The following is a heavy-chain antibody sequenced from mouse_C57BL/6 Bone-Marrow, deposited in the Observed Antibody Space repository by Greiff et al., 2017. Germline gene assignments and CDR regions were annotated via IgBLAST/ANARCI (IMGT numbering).Heavy chain of an antibody. D-gene: IGHD2-5*01. CDR1: GYTFTDHT. CDR3: ARVAYYSNYGFAY. Sequence: VKVVESDAELVKPGASVKISCKVSGYTFTDHTIHWMKQRPEQGLEWIGYIYPRDGSTKYNEKFKGKATLTADKSSSTAYMQLNSLTSEDSAVYFCARVAYYSNYGFAYWGQGTLVTVSA. J-gene: IGHJ3*01. V-gene: IGHV1-78*01. CDR2: IYPRDGST.